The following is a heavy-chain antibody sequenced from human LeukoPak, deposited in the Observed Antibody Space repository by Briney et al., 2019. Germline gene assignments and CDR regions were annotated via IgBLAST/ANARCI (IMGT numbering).Heavy chain of an antibody. V-gene: IGHV1-2*02. D-gene: IGHD2-21*01. J-gene: IGHJ4*02. Sequence: AASVKVSCKASGYTFTGHYMNWVRQAPRQGLEWMGWINPNSGATKYAQKFQGRLTMTRDTSISTAYMELTSLTSDDTAVYYCASDFEGGTYSPWGQGTLFTVSS. CDR1: GYTFTGHY. CDR2: INPNSGAT. CDR3: ASDFEGGTYSP.